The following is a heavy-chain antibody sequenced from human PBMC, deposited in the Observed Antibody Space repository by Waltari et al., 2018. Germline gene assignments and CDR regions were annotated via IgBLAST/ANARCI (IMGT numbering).Heavy chain of an antibody. CDR2: INPNSGGT. D-gene: IGHD3-3*01. CDR3: ARERLERFLEWFPNDAFDI. Sequence: QVQLVQSGAEVKKPGASVKVSCKASGYTFTGYHMHWVRQAPGQGLEWMGRINPNSGGTNYAQKFQGRVTMTSDTSISTAYMELSRLRSDDTAVYYCARERLERFLEWFPNDAFDIWGQGTMVTVSS. V-gene: IGHV1-2*06. CDR1: GYTFTGYH. J-gene: IGHJ3*02.